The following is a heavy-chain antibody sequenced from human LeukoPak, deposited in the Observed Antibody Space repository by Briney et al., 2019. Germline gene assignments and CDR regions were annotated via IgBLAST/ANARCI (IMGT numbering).Heavy chain of an antibody. D-gene: IGHD6-19*01. Sequence: PGGSLRLSCAASGFTFSDYYMSWIRQAPGKGLEWVSYISSSGSTIYYADSVKGLFTISRDNAKNSLYLQMNSLRAEDTAVYYCARGLPGPGIAVAGSIWFDPWGQGTLVTVSS. CDR2: ISSSGSTI. J-gene: IGHJ5*02. V-gene: IGHV3-11*01. CDR1: GFTFSDYY. CDR3: ARGLPGPGIAVAGSIWFDP.